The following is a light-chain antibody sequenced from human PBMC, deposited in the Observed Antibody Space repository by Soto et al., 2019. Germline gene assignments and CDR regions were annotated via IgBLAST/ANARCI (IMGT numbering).Light chain of an antibody. Sequence: QSVLTQPASVSGSPGQSITISCTGTSSDVWTYNLVSWYQQHPDKAPKLMIYGVSERPSGVSNRFSGSKSGNTASLTISGLQAEDEADYYCCSYAGSSTFILFGGGTQLTVL. CDR1: SSDVWTYNL. J-gene: IGLJ2*01. V-gene: IGLV2-23*02. CDR3: CSYAGSSTFIL. CDR2: GVS.